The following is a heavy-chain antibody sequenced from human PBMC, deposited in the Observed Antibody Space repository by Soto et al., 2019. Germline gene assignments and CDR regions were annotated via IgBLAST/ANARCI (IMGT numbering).Heavy chain of an antibody. CDR1: GFIFSSYA. Sequence: PGGSLRVSCAASGFIFSSYAMSWVRQAPGKGLEWASAISESGHNTYYADSVKGRFTISRDNSKNTLYLQRSSLGVEDKALYYRACFECGRTAVVTALEANGYSGQGTLVTVSS. J-gene: IGHJ1*01. D-gene: IGHD2-21*02. CDR3: ACFECGRTAVVTALEANGY. V-gene: IGHV3-23*01. CDR2: ISESGHNT.